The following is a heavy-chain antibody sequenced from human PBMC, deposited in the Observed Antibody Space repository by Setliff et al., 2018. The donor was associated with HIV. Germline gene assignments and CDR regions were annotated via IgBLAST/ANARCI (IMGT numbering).Heavy chain of an antibody. V-gene: IGHV1-2*02. CDR1: GGTFSASG. CDR3: AGGRRDMYYYYTMNV. J-gene: IGHJ6*02. Sequence: ASVKVSCKASGGTFSASGFSWVRQAPGQGLEWMGWINPNRGDTHYEMKFQGRVTMTRDTSIGSVYMELSRLRSDDTAVYFCAGGRRDMYYYYTMNVWGQGTTVTVSS. D-gene: IGHD3-9*01. CDR2: INPNRGDT.